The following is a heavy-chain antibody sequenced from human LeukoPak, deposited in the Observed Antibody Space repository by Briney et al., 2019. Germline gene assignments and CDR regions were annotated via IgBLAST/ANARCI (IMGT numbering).Heavy chain of an antibody. D-gene: IGHD3-22*01. CDR3: AKTPFSYYYDSSGYYLDY. J-gene: IGHJ4*02. Sequence: GGSLRLSCAASGFTFSNYWMTWVRQAPGKGLEWVSAISGSGGSTYYADSVKGRFTISRDNSKNTLYLQMNSLRAEDTAVYYCAKTPFSYYYDSSGYYLDYWGQGTLVTVSS. CDR2: ISGSGGST. V-gene: IGHV3-23*01. CDR1: GFTFSNYW.